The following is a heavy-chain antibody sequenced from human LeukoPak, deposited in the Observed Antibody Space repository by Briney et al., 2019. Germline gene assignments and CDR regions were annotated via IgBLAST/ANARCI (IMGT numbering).Heavy chain of an antibody. D-gene: IGHD6-13*01. J-gene: IGHJ4*02. Sequence: GGSLRLSCAASGFTFTLYPMHWVRQAPGKGLEWVTVISDDGSNKYYADSVKGRFTISRDNSKNTLYLQMNSLRDEDTAVYFCARGEIAAAGTTPFDYWGQGTLVTVSS. CDR2: ISDDGSNK. CDR3: ARGEIAAAGTTPFDY. CDR1: GFTFTLYP. V-gene: IGHV3-30*04.